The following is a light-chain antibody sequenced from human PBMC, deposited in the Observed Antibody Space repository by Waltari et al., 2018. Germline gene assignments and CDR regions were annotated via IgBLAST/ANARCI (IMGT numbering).Light chain of an antibody. CDR2: DVT. CDR3: SSFSGSSTPYL. Sequence: QSALTQPASVSGSPGQSITISCTGTKSDIGDYDFVSWYQQHQDRAPQLVIYDVTDRPSGVSSRFSGSKSGNTASLTISRLQAEDEADYYCSSFSGSSTPYLFGTGTRVTVL. J-gene: IGLJ1*01. V-gene: IGLV2-14*03. CDR1: KSDIGDYDF.